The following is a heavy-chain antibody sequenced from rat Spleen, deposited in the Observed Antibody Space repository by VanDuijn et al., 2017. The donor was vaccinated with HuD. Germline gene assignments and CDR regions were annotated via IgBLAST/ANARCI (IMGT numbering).Heavy chain of an antibody. V-gene: IGHV5S10*01. D-gene: IGHD1-2*01. CDR3: ARPYSSYIYGGFAY. CDR1: GFTFSDYN. Sequence: EVQLVESGGGLVQPGRSLKLSCAASGFTFSDYNMAWVRQAPKKGLEWVATIIYDGSRTYYRDSVKGRFTISRDNAKSTLYLQMDSLRSEDTATYYCARPYSSYIYGGFAYWGQGTLVTVSS. J-gene: IGHJ3*01. CDR2: IIYDGSRT.